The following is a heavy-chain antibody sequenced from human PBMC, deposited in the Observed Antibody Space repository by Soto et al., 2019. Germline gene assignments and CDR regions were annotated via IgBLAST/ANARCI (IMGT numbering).Heavy chain of an antibody. Sequence: GASVKVSCKASGYIFTDHYIHWVRQAPGQGLEWMGWINPISGDTDYAQKFQGWVTMTRDTSISTAYMELSRPRSDDTAVYYCARDLSTTVTHADGNYYYYYGMDVWGQGTTVTVSS. CDR1: GYIFTDHY. D-gene: IGHD4-17*01. V-gene: IGHV1-2*04. J-gene: IGHJ6*02. CDR3: ARDLSTTVTHADGNYYYYYGMDV. CDR2: INPISGDT.